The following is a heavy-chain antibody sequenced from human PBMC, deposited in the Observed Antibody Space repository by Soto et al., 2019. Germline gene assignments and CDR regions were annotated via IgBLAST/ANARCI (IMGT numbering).Heavy chain of an antibody. J-gene: IGHJ4*02. V-gene: IGHV1-3*01. CDR3: ANEVTGTGNFDY. CDR1: GHTLISCG. D-gene: IGHD6-19*01. Sequence: ASVKVSCKASGHTLISCGIHWVRQAPGQRLEWMGWINGGNGNTVYSQKFQGRVTITRDTSASTTYMELSSLRSEDTAVYYCANEVTGTGNFDYWGQGALVTVSS. CDR2: INGGNGNT.